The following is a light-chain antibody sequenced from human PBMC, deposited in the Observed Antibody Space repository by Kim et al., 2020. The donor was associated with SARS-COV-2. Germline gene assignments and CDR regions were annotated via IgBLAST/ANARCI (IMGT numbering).Light chain of an antibody. CDR1: QSLLYGSNSKNY. CDR2: WAS. J-gene: IGKJ2*01. CDR3: QQYYSTPHT. Sequence: DIVMTQSPDSLAVSLGERATINCKSSQSLLYGSNSKNYLAWYQHKPGQPPNLLIYWASTRESGVPDRFSASGSGTDFTLTISSLQTEDVAVYYCQQYYSTPHTFGQGTKLE. V-gene: IGKV4-1*01.